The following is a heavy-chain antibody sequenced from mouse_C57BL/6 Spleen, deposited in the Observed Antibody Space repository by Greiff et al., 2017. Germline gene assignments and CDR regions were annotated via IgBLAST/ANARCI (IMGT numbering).Heavy chain of an antibody. Sequence: QVQLQQSGAELVRPGTSVKVSCKASGYAFTNYLIEWVKQRPGQGLEWIGVINPGSGGTNYNEKFKGKATLTADKSSSTAYMQLSSLTSEDSAVYFCARSFPVATPYAMDYWGQGTSGTVSS. CDR3: ARSFPVATPYAMDY. V-gene: IGHV1-54*01. CDR2: INPGSGGT. CDR1: GYAFTNYL. J-gene: IGHJ4*01. D-gene: IGHD1-1*01.